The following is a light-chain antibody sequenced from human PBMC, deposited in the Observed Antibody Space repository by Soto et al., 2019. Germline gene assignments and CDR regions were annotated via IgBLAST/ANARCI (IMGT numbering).Light chain of an antibody. J-gene: IGKJ3*01. CDR1: QSVSSNY. CDR2: GAS. V-gene: IGKV3-20*01. Sequence: EIVLTQSPGTLSLSPGERATLSCRASQSVSSNYLAWYQQKPGQAPRVLIYGASSRVTGIPDRFSGSGSGTDFTLTISRLEPEDFAVYYCQQYGGSPFTFGPGTKVDIK. CDR3: QQYGGSPFT.